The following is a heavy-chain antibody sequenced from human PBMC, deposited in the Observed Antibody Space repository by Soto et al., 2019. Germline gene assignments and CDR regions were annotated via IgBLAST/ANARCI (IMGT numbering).Heavy chain of an antibody. V-gene: IGHV3-23*01. CDR2: ISGSGGST. Sequence: AGGSLRLSCAASGFTFSSYAMSWVRQAPGKGLEWVSAISGSGGSTYYADSVKGRFTISRDNSKNTLYLQMNSLRAEDTAVYYYAKAPGSTSSGWIDYWGQGTLVTVSS. CDR3: AKAPGSTSSGWIDY. J-gene: IGHJ4*02. D-gene: IGHD6-19*01. CDR1: GFTFSSYA.